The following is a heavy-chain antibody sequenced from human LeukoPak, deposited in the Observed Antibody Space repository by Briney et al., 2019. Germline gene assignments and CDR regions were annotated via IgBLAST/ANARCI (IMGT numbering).Heavy chain of an antibody. Sequence: PSQTLSLTCTVSGGSISRGRYYWRWIRQPAGKGLEWIGRIYTSGSANYNPSLKSRVTISVDTSKNQFSLKLSSVTAADTAVYYCARASPSLPFDYWGQGTLVTVSS. CDR3: ARASPSLPFDY. D-gene: IGHD6-6*01. CDR2: IYTSGSA. J-gene: IGHJ4*02. V-gene: IGHV4-61*02. CDR1: GGSISRGRYY.